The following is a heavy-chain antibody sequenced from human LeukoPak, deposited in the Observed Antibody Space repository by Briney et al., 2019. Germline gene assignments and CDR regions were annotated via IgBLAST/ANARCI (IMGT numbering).Heavy chain of an antibody. CDR2: STNKGTGYIT. CDR1: GFTCSDHD. V-gene: IGHV3-72*01. D-gene: IGHD6-6*01. Sequence: PGGSLRLSCAASGFTCSDHDMHWVRQAQGKGLEWVGRSTNKGTGYITEYAASVNGRFTISRDDSQNSLYLQMKSLKTDDTAVYYCARAGHARGLDVWGQGTTVTVSS. J-gene: IGHJ6*02. CDR3: ARAGHARGLDV.